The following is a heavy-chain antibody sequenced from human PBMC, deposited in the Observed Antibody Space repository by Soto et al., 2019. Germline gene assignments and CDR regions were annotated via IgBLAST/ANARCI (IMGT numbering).Heavy chain of an antibody. CDR3: TTDPYDSSGYPFDY. CDR1: GFTFSNAW. Sequence: GGSLRLSCAASGFTFSNAWMNWVRQAPGKGLEWVGRIKSKTDGGTTDYAAPVKGRFTISRDDSKNTLYLQMNSLKTEDTAVYYCTTDPYDSSGYPFDYWGQGTLVTVSS. CDR2: IKSKTDGGTT. V-gene: IGHV3-15*07. J-gene: IGHJ4*02. D-gene: IGHD3-22*01.